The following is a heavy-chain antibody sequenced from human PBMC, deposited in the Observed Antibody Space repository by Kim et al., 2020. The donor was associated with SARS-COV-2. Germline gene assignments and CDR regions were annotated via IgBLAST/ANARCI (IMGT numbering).Heavy chain of an antibody. V-gene: IGHV3-15*01. Sequence: YAAPVKGRFTISRDDSKNTLYLQMNSLKTEDTAVYYCRKPDLDYYYGMDVWGQGTTVTVSS. CDR3: RKPDLDYYYGMDV. J-gene: IGHJ6*02.